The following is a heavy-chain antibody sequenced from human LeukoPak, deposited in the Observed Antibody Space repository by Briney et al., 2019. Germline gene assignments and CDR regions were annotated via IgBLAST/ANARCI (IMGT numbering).Heavy chain of an antibody. D-gene: IGHD3-9*01. CDR2: IYSGGST. J-gene: IGHJ4*02. Sequence: GGSLRLSCAASGFTVSSNYMSWVRQAPGKGLEWVSVIYSGGSTYYADSVKGRFTISRDNSKNTLYLQMNSLRAEDTAVYFCARAQQLRYFDWFCDYWGQGTLVTVSS. CDR3: ARAQQLRYFDWFCDY. CDR1: GFTVSSNY. V-gene: IGHV3-53*01.